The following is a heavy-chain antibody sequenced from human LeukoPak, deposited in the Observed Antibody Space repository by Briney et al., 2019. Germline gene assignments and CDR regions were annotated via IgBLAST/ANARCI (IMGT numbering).Heavy chain of an antibody. CDR3: AKEARLIAYGDHAFDI. V-gene: IGHV3-30*18. CDR2: ISYDGSNK. J-gene: IGHJ3*02. D-gene: IGHD4-17*01. CDR1: GFTFSSYG. Sequence: GGSLRLSCAASGFTFSSYGMHWVRQAPSKGLEWGAVISYDGSNKYYADSVKGRFTISRDNSKNTLYLQMNSLRAEDTAVYYCAKEARLIAYGDHAFDIWGQGTMVTVSS.